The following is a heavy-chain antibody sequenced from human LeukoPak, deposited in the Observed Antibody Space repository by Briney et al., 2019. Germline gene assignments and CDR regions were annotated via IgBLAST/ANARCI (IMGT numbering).Heavy chain of an antibody. Sequence: GGPLRLSCAASGFTFSTYDMHWVRQATGEGPEWVSVIGTAGETYYPGSVKGRFTISRENAKNSLYLQMNSLRAGDTAVYYCTRSLPCRGYSPRDCAAFDLWGQGTMVTVSS. CDR1: GFTFSTYD. D-gene: IGHD5-12*01. V-gene: IGHV3-13*01. J-gene: IGHJ3*01. CDR3: TRSLPCRGYSPRDCAAFDL. CDR2: IGTAGET.